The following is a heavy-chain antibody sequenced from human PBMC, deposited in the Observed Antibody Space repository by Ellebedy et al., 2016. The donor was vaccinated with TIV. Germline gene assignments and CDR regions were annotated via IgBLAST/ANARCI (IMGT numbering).Heavy chain of an antibody. J-gene: IGHJ3*02. CDR1: GFSFRSYW. V-gene: IGHV3-7*01. Sequence: GESLKISCAASGFSFRSYWMTWVRQAPGKGLEWVANINQDGSDKYYLDSVKGRFTISRDNAKNSLYLQMNSLRADDTSVYYCATDGSYGDFRSPAHAFETWGQGTMVSVSS. D-gene: IGHD4-17*01. CDR3: ATDGSYGDFRSPAHAFET. CDR2: INQDGSDK.